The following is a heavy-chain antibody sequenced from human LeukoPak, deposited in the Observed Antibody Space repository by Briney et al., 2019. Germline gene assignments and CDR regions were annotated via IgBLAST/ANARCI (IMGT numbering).Heavy chain of an antibody. D-gene: IGHD3-16*01. Sequence: GGSLRLSCAASGFTFSSSAMGWVRRAPQKGLEWVSAIPASGPKTYYTGSVRGRFAISRNNSKNTVYLQMQSLRAEDTAVYYCVKEASKTFGIYTADYWGQGTLVTVSS. CDR1: GFTFSSSA. J-gene: IGHJ4*02. CDR2: IPASGPKT. V-gene: IGHV3-23*01. CDR3: VKEASKTFGIYTADY.